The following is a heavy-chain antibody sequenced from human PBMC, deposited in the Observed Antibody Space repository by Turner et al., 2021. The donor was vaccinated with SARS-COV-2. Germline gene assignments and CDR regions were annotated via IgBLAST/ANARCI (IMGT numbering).Heavy chain of an antibody. V-gene: IGHV1-8*01. CDR3: ARGDCSCGSCYDLDY. CDR1: GYTFTSYE. CDR2: MNPNSGNP. J-gene: IGHJ4*02. D-gene: IGHD2-15*01. Sequence: QVQLDQYAAEVKKPGSSVKVSCKASGYTFTSYEINWVRQATGQGVEWMGWMNPNSGNPGYAQKFQGRVTMTKNTSISTAYMELSSLRSEDTAVYYCARGDCSCGSCYDLDYWGQGTLVTVSS.